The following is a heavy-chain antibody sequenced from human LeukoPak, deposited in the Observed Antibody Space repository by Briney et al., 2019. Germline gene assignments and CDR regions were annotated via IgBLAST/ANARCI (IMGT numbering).Heavy chain of an antibody. CDR2: IYYSGST. D-gene: IGHD4-11*01. CDR1: GGSISSYY. V-gene: IGHV4-59*01. CDR3: ARGYSNYPLYMDV. Sequence: PSETLSLTCTVSGGSISSYYWSWIRQPPGKGLEWIGYIYYSGSTNYNPSLKSRVTISVDTSKNQFSLKLSSVTAADTTVYYCARGYSNYPLYMDVWGKGTTVTVSS. J-gene: IGHJ6*03.